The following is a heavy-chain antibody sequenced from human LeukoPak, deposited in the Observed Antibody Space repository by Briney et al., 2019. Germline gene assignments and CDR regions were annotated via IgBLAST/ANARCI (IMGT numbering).Heavy chain of an antibody. CDR3: AKEWDTSGYYVDY. CDR2: ISGSGGST. J-gene: IGHJ4*02. V-gene: IGHV3-23*01. Sequence: GGSLRLSCAASGFTFSSYAMSWVRRAPGKGLEWVSTISGSGGSTYYADSVKGRFTVSRDGDKNTMYLQMNSLRAEDTAVYYCAKEWDTSGYYVDYWGQGTLVTVSS. D-gene: IGHD3-22*01. CDR1: GFTFSSYA.